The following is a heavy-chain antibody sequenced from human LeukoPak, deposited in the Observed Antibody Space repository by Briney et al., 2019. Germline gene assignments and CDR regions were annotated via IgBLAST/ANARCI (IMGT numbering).Heavy chain of an antibody. V-gene: IGHV5-51*01. CDR1: GYTFTSYW. J-gene: IGHJ2*01. D-gene: IGHD4-17*01. CDR2: IYPDDSDT. CDR3: ARRATVTRGYFDL. Sequence: GESLKISCKDSGYTFTSYWIGWVRQMPGKGLEYMGIIYPDDSDTRYSPSFQGQVTISADKSNSTAYLQWSSLKASDTAIYYCARRATVTRGYFDLWGRGTLVTVSS.